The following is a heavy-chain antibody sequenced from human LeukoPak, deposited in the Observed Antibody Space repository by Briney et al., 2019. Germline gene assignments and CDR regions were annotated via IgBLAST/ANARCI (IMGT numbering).Heavy chain of an antibody. D-gene: IGHD6-25*01. V-gene: IGHV4-34*01. CDR3: ARDRHQRDGFDP. Sequence: SETLSLTCAVYGGSFSGYYWSWIRQPPGKGLEWIGEINHSGSTNYNPSLKSRVTISVDTSKNQFSLKLSSVTAADTAVYYCARDRHQRDGFDPWGQGTLVTVSS. CDR1: GGSFSGYY. CDR2: INHSGST. J-gene: IGHJ5*02.